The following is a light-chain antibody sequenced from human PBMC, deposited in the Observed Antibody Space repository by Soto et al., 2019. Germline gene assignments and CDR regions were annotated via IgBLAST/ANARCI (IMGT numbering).Light chain of an antibody. Sequence: DIVLTXXPXXXXLXXXEXXTLXFRASQSLTSSLAWYQQKPGQAPRLLIYDASNRATGIPARFSGSGSGTDFTLTISSLEPEDFAIYYCQQRANWITFGQGTRLEI. J-gene: IGKJ5*01. V-gene: IGKV3-11*01. CDR3: QQRANWIT. CDR2: DAS. CDR1: QSLTSS.